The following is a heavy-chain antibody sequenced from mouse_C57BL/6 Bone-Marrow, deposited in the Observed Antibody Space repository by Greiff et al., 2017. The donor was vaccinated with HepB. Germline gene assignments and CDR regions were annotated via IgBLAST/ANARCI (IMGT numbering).Heavy chain of an antibody. V-gene: IGHV1-7*01. CDR3: ARRRVVDY. Sequence: QVQLKESGAELVRPGASVKLSCKASGYTFTSYWMHWVKQRPGQGLEWIGYINPSSGYTKYNQKFKDKATLTADKSSSTAYMQLSSLTYEDSAVYYCARRRVVDYWGQGTTLTVSS. D-gene: IGHD1-1*01. CDR1: GYTFTSYW. J-gene: IGHJ2*01. CDR2: INPSSGYT.